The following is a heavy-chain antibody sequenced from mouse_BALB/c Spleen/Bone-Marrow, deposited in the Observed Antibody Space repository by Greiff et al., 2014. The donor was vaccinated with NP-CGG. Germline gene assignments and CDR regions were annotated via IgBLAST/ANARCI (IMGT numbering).Heavy chain of an antibody. CDR1: GFSLSSYG. CDR2: IWGDGGT. CDR3: AKANRYGYAMDY. V-gene: IGHV2-3*01. J-gene: IGHJ4*01. Sequence: QVQLQQPGPGLVSPSQSLSITCTVSGFSLSSYGVSWVRQPPGKGLEWLGVIWGDGGTNYHSALISRLSISKDNSKSQVFLKLNSLQTDDTATFYCAKANRYGYAMDYWGQGTSVTVSS. D-gene: IGHD1-1*01.